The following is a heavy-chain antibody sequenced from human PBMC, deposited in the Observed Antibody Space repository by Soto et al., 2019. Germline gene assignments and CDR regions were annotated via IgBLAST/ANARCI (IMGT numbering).Heavy chain of an antibody. CDR2: INPKSGGT. CDR3: ARERQYGEVWTRFDS. CDR1: GYTFTGYY. D-gene: IGHD4-17*01. V-gene: IGHV1-2*02. Sequence: GASVKVSCKAAGYTFTGYYMHWVRQAPGQGLEWMGWINPKSGGTHYAQEFQGRVTMTRDTFISAVYMELTRLTSDDTAVYYCARERQYGEVWTRFDSWGQGTLVTVSS. J-gene: IGHJ4*02.